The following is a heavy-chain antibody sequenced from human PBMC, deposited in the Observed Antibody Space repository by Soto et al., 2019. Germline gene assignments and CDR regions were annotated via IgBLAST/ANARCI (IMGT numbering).Heavy chain of an antibody. J-gene: IGHJ4*02. D-gene: IGHD3-16*01. Sequence: QVQLVQSGAEVKKPGSSVKVSCKASGGTLNDYTISWVRQAPGQGLEWLGRMIPILDISNYAQRFQGRVRMTADKSTSTAYMELSSLRFEDTAIYYCVVDESDYVWYWGQGALVTVSS. CDR3: VVDESDYVWY. CDR1: GGTLNDYT. V-gene: IGHV1-69*02. CDR2: MIPILDIS.